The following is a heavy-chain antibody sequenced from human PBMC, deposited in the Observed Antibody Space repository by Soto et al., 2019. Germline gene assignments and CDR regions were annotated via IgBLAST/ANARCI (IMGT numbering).Heavy chain of an antibody. V-gene: IGHV1-46*02. Sequence: QVQLVQSGAEVRKPGASVKVSCKASGYTFNRHYIQWVRQAPGQGLEWMGMIDPSGGDTNYANKFQGRVTLPSDTSTSTVYMELSSLRSEDTAVYYCAKRRGVGLTRSSFDYWGPGTLVIVSS. CDR1: GYTFNRHY. D-gene: IGHD1-26*01. CDR2: IDPSGGDT. J-gene: IGHJ4*02. CDR3: AKRRGVGLTRSSFDY.